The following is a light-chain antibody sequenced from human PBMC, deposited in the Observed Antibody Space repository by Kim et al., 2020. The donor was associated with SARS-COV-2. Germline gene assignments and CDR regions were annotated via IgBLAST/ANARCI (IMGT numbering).Light chain of an antibody. CDR1: QNVQSY. J-gene: IGKJ4*01. CDR2: DAA. Sequence: SLAPGHSAPHSHRARQNVQSYLAGYPRKPGQAPSLLICDAANRAPGIPARFSGSGSGTDFPLTISGLEPEDFALYYCQQRDNWPLTFGGGTKLEI. V-gene: IGKV3-11*01. CDR3: QQRDNWPLT.